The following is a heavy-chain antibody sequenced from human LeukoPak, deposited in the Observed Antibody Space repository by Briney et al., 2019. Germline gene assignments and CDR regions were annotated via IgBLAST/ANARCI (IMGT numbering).Heavy chain of an antibody. V-gene: IGHV1-46*01. Sequence: ASVKVSCKASGYTFTSYYMHWVRQAPGQGLEWMGIINPSGGSTSYAQKFQGRVTMTRDTSTSTVYMELSSLRSEDTAVYYCARDVGPTTLTCYYDSSGYDWFDPWGQGTLVTVSS. CDR1: GYTFTSYY. CDR3: ARDVGPTTLTCYYDSSGYDWFDP. J-gene: IGHJ5*02. D-gene: IGHD3-22*01. CDR2: INPSGGST.